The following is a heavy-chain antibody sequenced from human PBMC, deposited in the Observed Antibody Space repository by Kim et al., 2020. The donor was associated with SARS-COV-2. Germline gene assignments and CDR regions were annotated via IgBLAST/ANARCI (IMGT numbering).Heavy chain of an antibody. CDR3: ARAGPHTAMGYYYGMDV. J-gene: IGHJ6*01. Sequence: GGSLRLSCAASGFTFSSYWMHWVRQAPGKGLVWVSRINSDGSSTSYADSVKGRFTISRDNAKNTLYLQMNSLRAEDTAVYYCARAGPHTAMGYYYGMDVWGQGTTVTVSS. D-gene: IGHD5-18*01. CDR1: GFTFSSYW. CDR2: INSDGSST. V-gene: IGHV3-74*01.